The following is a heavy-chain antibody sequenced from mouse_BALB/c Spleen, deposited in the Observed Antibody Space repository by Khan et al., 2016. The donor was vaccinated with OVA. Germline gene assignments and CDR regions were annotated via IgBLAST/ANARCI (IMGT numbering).Heavy chain of an antibody. J-gene: IGHJ2*01. Sequence: VQLVESGAELAKPGASVKMSCKASGYTFVNYWILWVRQRPGQGLEWIGYINPSIAYTENNQNFKDKATLTADKSSSTAYMQLNSLHSEDSAVYYCARRGRRCDFDYWGQGTTLTVSS. V-gene: IGHV1-7*01. D-gene: IGHD1-1*01. CDR1: GYTFVNYW. CDR3: ARRGRRCDFDY. CDR2: INPSIAYT.